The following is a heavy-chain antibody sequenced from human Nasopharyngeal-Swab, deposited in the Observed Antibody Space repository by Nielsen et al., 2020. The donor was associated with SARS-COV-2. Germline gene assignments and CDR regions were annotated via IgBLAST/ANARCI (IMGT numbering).Heavy chain of an antibody. CDR1: GGYISSVGYY. J-gene: IGHJ3*02. D-gene: IGHD1-1*01. Sequence: TLSITCTVSGGYISSVGYYWSWCRQHPGKGLEWIGYIYYSVSTYYIPSLKSRVTISVDTSKNQFSLRLSSVTAADTAVYYCASSSVNWAFDIWGQGTMVTVSS. V-gene: IGHV4-31*03. CDR2: IYYSVST. CDR3: ASSSVNWAFDI.